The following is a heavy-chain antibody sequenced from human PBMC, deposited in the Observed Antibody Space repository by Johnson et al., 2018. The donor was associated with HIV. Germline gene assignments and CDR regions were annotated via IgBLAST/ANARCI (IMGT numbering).Heavy chain of an antibody. CDR3: ARSGAASIAARGDAFDI. J-gene: IGHJ3*02. V-gene: IGHV3-74*02. Sequence: VQLVESGGGLVQPGGSLRLSCAASEFTFSNYWMHWVRQGLGKGLVWVSRINSDGSSTSYADSVKGRFTISRDNAKNTLYLQMNSLRAEDTAVYYCARSGAASIAARGDAFDIWGQGTMVTVSS. D-gene: IGHD6-6*01. CDR2: INSDGSST. CDR1: EFTFSNYW.